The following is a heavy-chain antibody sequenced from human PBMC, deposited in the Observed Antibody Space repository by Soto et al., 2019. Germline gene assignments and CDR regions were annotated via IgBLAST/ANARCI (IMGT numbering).Heavy chain of an antibody. CDR3: ASDSSGWLGAFDI. CDR2: INPSGGST. J-gene: IGHJ3*02. Sequence: ASVKVSCKASGYTFTSYYMHWVRQAPGQGLEWMGIINPSGGSTSYAQKFQGRVTMTRDTSTSTVYMELSSLRSEDTAVYYCASDSSGWLGAFDIWGQGTMVTVS. D-gene: IGHD6-19*01. V-gene: IGHV1-46*01. CDR1: GYTFTSYY.